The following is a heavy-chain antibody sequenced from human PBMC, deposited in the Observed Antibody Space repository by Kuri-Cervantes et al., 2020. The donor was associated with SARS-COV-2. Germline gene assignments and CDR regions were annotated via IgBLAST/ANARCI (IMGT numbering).Heavy chain of an antibody. CDR1: GGSISTYY. D-gene: IGHD3-10*01. CDR3: ARHGLRYYGSGSLTTFDY. J-gene: IGHJ4*02. CDR2: LYYSGST. V-gene: IGHV4-59*01. Sequence: SETLSLTCTVSGGSISTYYWSWIRQPPGKGLEWIGYLYYSGSTNYNPSLKSRVTISLDTSKNQFSLKLSSVTAADTAVYYCARHGLRYYGSGSLTTFDYWGQGTLVTVSS.